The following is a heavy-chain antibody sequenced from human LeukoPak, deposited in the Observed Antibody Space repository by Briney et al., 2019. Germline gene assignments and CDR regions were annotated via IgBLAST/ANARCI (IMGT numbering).Heavy chain of an antibody. J-gene: IGHJ4*02. D-gene: IGHD5-24*01. CDR1: GYTFTGYY. CDR2: INPNSGGT. Sequence: ASVKVSCKASGYTFTGYYMHWVRRAPGQGLEWMGRINPNSGGTNYAQKFQGRVTMTRDTSISTAYMELSRLRSDDTAVYYCAREVDGYTEMGDDYCGQGTLVTVSS. V-gene: IGHV1-2*06. CDR3: AREVDGYTEMGDDY.